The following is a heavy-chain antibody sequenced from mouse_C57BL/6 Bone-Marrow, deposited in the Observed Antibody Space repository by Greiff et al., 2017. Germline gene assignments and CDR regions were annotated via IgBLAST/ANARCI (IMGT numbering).Heavy chain of an antibody. Sequence: VQLQQSGAELVKPGASVKISCKASGYAFSSYWMNWVKQRPGKGLEWIGQIYPGDGDTNYNGKFKGKATLTADKSSSTAYMQLSSLTSEDSAVYFCARSGSSPYAMDYWGQGTSVTVSS. CDR2: IYPGDGDT. D-gene: IGHD1-1*01. CDR3: ARSGSSPYAMDY. J-gene: IGHJ4*01. CDR1: GYAFSSYW. V-gene: IGHV1-80*01.